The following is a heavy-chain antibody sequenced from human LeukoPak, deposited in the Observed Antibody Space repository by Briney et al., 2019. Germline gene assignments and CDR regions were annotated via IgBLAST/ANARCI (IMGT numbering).Heavy chain of an antibody. CDR1: GFTFSSYS. J-gene: IGHJ3*02. CDR3: AREGFTMVRGVTPAAFDI. D-gene: IGHD3-10*01. CDR2: ISSSSSYI. V-gene: IGHV3-21*01. Sequence: GGSLRLSCAASGFTFSSYSMNWIRQAPGKGLEWVSSISSSSSYIYYADSVKGRFTISRDNAKNSLYLQMNSLRAEDTAVYYCAREGFTMVRGVTPAAFDIWGQGTMVTVSS.